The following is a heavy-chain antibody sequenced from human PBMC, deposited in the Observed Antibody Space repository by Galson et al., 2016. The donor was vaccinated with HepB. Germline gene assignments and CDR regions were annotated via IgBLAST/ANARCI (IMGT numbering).Heavy chain of an antibody. CDR1: GFDFSSHS. V-gene: IGHV3-48*02. CDR2: ISGLSTTI. J-gene: IGHJ6*02. CDR3: ARYCSGGRRESEEYSYFYGMDV. Sequence: SLRLSCAASGFDFSSHSMNWVRLVPGKGLEWISYISGLSTTIPLADSVKGRFTTSRDNGGKLVYLQMNSLRDEDTGVYFCARYCSGGRRESEEYSYFYGMDVWGQGTTVIVSS. D-gene: IGHD2-15*01.